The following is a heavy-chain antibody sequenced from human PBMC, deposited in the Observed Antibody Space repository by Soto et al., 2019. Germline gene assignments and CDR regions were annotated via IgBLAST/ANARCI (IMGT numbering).Heavy chain of an antibody. J-gene: IGHJ4*02. CDR1: GFTFSDFS. V-gene: IGHV3-30*04. D-gene: IGHD2-15*01. CDR2: IGSTGIT. CDR3: AREVVTSKWDFDN. Sequence: PGGSLRLSCRTSGFTFSDFSLHWFRQSPGKGLEWPAVIGSTGITFYADSVKGRFTIFRDNSQDTVLLQMDSLRPDDSGVYFCAREVVTSKWDFDNWGQGIKVTVSS.